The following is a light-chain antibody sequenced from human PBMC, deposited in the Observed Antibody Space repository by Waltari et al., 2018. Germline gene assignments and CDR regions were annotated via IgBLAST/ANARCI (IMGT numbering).Light chain of an antibody. CDR3: QQRSNWPPFT. Sequence: EIVLTQSPATLSLSPGERAPLSCRASQSVSSYLAWSQQKPGQAPRLLIYDASNRATGIPARFSGSGSGTDFTLTISSLEPEDFAVYYCQQRSNWPPFTFGPGTKVDIK. V-gene: IGKV3-11*01. J-gene: IGKJ3*01. CDR1: QSVSSY. CDR2: DAS.